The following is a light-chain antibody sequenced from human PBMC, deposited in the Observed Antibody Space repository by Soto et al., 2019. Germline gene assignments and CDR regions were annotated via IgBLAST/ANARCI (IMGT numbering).Light chain of an antibody. Sequence: EIVLTQSPGTLSLSPGERATLSCRASQSISSSYLAWYQQKPGQAPRLLIYAASSRATGIPDRFSGSGSGTDFTLTISRLEPEDFAVYYCQQYGSSPITFG. V-gene: IGKV3-20*01. CDR1: QSISSSY. CDR3: QQYGSSPIT. J-gene: IGKJ5*01. CDR2: AAS.